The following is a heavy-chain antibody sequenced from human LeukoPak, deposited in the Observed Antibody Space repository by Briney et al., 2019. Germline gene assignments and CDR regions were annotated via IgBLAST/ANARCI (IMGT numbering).Heavy chain of an antibody. V-gene: IGHV3-30*02. CDR2: IRYDGSNK. CDR3: ARDAGYGYDRFDY. CDR1: GFTFSSYG. Sequence: QPGGSLRLSCAASGFTFSSYGMHWVRQAPGKGLEWVAFIRYDGSNKYYADSVKGRFTISRDNAKNSLYLQMNSLRVEDTAVYYCARDAGYGYDRFDYWGQGTQVTVSS. D-gene: IGHD5-18*01. J-gene: IGHJ4*02.